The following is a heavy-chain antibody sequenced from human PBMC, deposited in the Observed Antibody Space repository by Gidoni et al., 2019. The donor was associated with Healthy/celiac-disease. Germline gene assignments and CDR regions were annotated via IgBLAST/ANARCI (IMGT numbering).Heavy chain of an antibody. CDR3: ARELHNGAYYYYGMDV. CDR1: GFTFSSYS. V-gene: IGHV3-21*01. Sequence: EVQLVESGGGLVKPGGSLRLSCAAPGFTFSSYSMNWVRQAPGKGLEWVSSISSSSSYIYYADSVKGRFTISRDNAKNSLYLQMNSLRAEDTAVYYCARELHNGAYYYYGMDVWGQGTTVTVSS. D-gene: IGHD1-20*01. J-gene: IGHJ6*02. CDR2: ISSSSSYI.